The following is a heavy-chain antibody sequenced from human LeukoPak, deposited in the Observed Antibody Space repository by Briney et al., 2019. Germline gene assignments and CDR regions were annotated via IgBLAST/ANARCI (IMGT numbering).Heavy chain of an antibody. V-gene: IGHV4-59*01. CDR3: ARGRLIMLNGWFGP. CDR1: GDSISSYY. Sequence: SETLSLICTVSGDSISSYYWNWIRQPPGKGLEWIGYIYYTGTTNYNPSLKSRVTISVDTSKNQFSLKLNSVTAADTAVYYCARGRLIMLNGWFGPWGQGTLVTVSS. D-gene: IGHD3-10*01. CDR2: IYYTGTT. J-gene: IGHJ5*02.